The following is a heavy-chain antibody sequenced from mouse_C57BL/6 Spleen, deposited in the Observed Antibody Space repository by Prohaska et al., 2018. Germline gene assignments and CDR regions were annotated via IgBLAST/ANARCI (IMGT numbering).Heavy chain of an antibody. Sequence: QVQLQQPGAELVMPGASVKLSCKASGYTFTSYWMHWVKQRPGQGLEWIGEIDPSDSYTNYNQKFKGKATLTVDKSSSTAYMQLSSLTSEDSAVYYCARGITTPYYFDYWGQGTTLTVSS. CDR3: ARGITTPYYFDY. D-gene: IGHD1-1*01. J-gene: IGHJ2*01. CDR2: IDPSDSYT. CDR1: GYTFTSYW. V-gene: IGHV1-69*01.